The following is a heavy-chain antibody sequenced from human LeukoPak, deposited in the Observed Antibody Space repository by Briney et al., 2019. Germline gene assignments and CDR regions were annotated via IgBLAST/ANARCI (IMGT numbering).Heavy chain of an antibody. V-gene: IGHV1-2*04. CDR2: IRPESGDT. CDR3: ARDVVLPHGGYGLDV. J-gene: IGHJ6*02. Sequence: ASVKVSCKASGYTFTYYYIHWVRQAPGQGLEWMGWIRPESGDTNSAQKFQDWITLSRDTSTSTAYLELTRLTSDDTAIYYCARDVVLPHGGYGLDVWGQGTTVTVPS. D-gene: IGHD2-2*01. CDR1: GYTFTYYY.